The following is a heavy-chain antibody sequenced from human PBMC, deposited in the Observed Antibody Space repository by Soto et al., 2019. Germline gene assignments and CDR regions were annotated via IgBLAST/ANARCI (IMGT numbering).Heavy chain of an antibody. Sequence: QVQLVQSGAEVKKPGASVKVSCKASGYTFTSYDINWVRQATGQGLEWMGWMNPNSGTTGYAQKFQGRVTMTRNTSISTAFMELSSLRSEDTAVSYCARGGHYYYSSGYYEAFDYWGQGTLVTVSS. D-gene: IGHD3-22*01. J-gene: IGHJ4*02. CDR3: ARGGHYYYSSGYYEAFDY. V-gene: IGHV1-8*01. CDR1: GYTFTSYD. CDR2: MNPNSGTT.